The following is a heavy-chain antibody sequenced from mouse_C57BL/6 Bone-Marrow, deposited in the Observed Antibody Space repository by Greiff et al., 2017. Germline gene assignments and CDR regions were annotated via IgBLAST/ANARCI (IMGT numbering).Heavy chain of an antibody. Sequence: QVQLQQPRAELVKPGASVKLSCKASGYTFTSYWMHWVKQRPGQGLEWIGMIHPNSGSTNYNEKFKSKATLTVDKSSSTAYMQLSSLTSEDSAVYYCATYYYGYYAMDYWGQGTSVTVSS. CDR3: ATYYYGYYAMDY. CDR2: IHPNSGST. D-gene: IGHD1-1*01. J-gene: IGHJ4*01. V-gene: IGHV1-64*01. CDR1: GYTFTSYW.